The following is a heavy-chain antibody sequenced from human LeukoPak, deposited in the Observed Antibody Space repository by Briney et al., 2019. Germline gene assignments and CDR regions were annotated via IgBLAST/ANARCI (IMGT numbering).Heavy chain of an antibody. Sequence: PGGSLRLSCAASGFTFSSFAMSWVRQAPGKGLEWVSTFSGSGGSTYYADSVKGRFSVSRDNSKNTLYLQMNSLRAEDTAVYYCAKERYFDWLLPSGWFDPWGQGTLVTVSS. CDR3: AKERYFDWLLPSGWFDP. V-gene: IGHV3-23*01. J-gene: IGHJ5*02. CDR1: GFTFSSFA. CDR2: FSGSGGST. D-gene: IGHD3-9*01.